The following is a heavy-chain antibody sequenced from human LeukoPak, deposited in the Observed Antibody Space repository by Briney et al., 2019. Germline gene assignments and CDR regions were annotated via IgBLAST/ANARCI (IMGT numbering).Heavy chain of an antibody. J-gene: IGHJ4*02. V-gene: IGHV3-21*01. D-gene: IGHD3-9*01. Sequence: GGSLRLSCAASGFTFSSYSMNWVRQAPGKGLEWVSSISSSRSYIYYADSVKGRFTISRDNAKNSLYLQMNSLRAEDTAVYYCARDMAIGYDILTGYSPGFDYWGQGTLVTVSS. CDR2: ISSSRSYI. CDR3: ARDMAIGYDILTGYSPGFDY. CDR1: GFTFSSYS.